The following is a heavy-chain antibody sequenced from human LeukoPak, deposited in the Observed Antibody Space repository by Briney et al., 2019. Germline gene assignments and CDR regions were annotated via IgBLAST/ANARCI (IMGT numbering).Heavy chain of an antibody. V-gene: IGHV3-23*01. Sequence: GGSLRVSCAASGFTFSSYAMSWVRQAPGKGLEWVSNIFGSGDSTYYADSVKGRFTISRDNSKNTLYLQMNSLRAEDTAVYYCAKQSHSAGSYFDFWGQGTLVSVSS. CDR3: AKQSHSAGSYFDF. D-gene: IGHD1-26*01. CDR2: IFGSGDST. J-gene: IGHJ4*02. CDR1: GFTFSSYA.